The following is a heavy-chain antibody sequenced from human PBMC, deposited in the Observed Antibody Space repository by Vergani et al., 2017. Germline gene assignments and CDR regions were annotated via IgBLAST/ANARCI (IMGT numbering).Heavy chain of an antibody. CDR1: GGSISSSSYY. D-gene: IGHD3-22*01. CDR3: ARGAGTMILARGYYFDY. J-gene: IGHJ4*02. CDR2: IYYSGST. Sequence: QVQLQESGPGLVKPSETLSLTCTVSGGSISSSSYYWGWIRQPPGKGLEWIGNIYYSGSTYYNPSLKSRVTISVDTSKNQFSLKLSSVTAADTAVYYCARGAGTMILARGYYFDYWGQGTLVTVSS. V-gene: IGHV4-39*07.